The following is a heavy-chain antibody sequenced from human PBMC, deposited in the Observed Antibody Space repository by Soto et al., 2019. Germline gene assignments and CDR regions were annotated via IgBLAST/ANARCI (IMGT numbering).Heavy chain of an antibody. J-gene: IGHJ6*02. CDR3: ARHQGGYVEQDFYYYCMYV. CDR2: IYPGDSKT. V-gene: IGHV5-51*01. Sequence: PGESLKISCRGSGYTFTDYWIVWVRQMPGKGLEWMGVIYPGDSKTKYSPSFQGQVTRSSDKSITTAYRQWSSLKASDTAVYYCARHQGGYVEQDFYYYCMYVWGQGRRVSVSS. D-gene: IGHD5-12*01. CDR1: GYTFTDYW.